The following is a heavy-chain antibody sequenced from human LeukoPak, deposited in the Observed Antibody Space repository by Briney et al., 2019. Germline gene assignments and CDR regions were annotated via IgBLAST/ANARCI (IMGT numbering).Heavy chain of an antibody. Sequence: ASVKVSCKASGYTFTGYYMHWVRQAPGQGLEWMGWINPNSGGTNYAQKFQGRVTLTRDTSISTAYMELSRLRSDDTAVYYCAREAGAAAAGRELGYWGQGTLVTVSS. D-gene: IGHD6-13*01. V-gene: IGHV1-2*02. CDR1: GYTFTGYY. CDR3: AREAGAAAAGRELGY. J-gene: IGHJ4*02. CDR2: INPNSGGT.